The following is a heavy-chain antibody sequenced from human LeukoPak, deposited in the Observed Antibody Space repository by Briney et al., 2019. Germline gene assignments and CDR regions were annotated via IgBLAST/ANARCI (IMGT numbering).Heavy chain of an antibody. D-gene: IGHD2-2*01. J-gene: IGHJ4*02. Sequence: PSETLSLTCTVSGGSISSYYWSWIRQPAGKGLEWIGRIYTSGSTNYNPSLKNRVTMSVDTSKNQFSLKLSSVTAADTAVYYCASSGVPAAIYDYWGQGTLVTVSS. V-gene: IGHV4-4*07. CDR3: ASSGVPAAIYDY. CDR2: IYTSGST. CDR1: GGSISSYY.